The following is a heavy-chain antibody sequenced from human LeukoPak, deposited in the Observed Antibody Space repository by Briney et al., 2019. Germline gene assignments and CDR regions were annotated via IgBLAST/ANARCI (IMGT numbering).Heavy chain of an antibody. D-gene: IGHD5-12*01. V-gene: IGHV3-73*01. CDR1: GFTFSGSA. J-gene: IGHJ4*02. CDR2: IRSKANSYAT. CDR3: TRVVPSGYDYVGGEGGFDY. Sequence: QPGGSLRLSCAASGFTFSGSAMHWVRQASGKGLEWDGRIRSKANSYATTYAASVKGRFTISRDDSKNTAYLQMNSLKTEDTAVYYCTRVVPSGYDYVGGEGGFDYWGQGTLVTVSS.